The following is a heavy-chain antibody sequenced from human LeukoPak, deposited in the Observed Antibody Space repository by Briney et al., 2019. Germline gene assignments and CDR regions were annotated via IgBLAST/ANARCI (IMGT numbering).Heavy chain of an antibody. Sequence: SETLSLTCTVSGGSISSGGYYWSWIRQHPEKGLEWIGYLYSVGSTYYNPSLKSRVTISVDTSKSQVSLKLPSVTAADTAVYYGARDSRGDYWYLVLWARGTRVTV. CDR1: GGSISSGGYY. J-gene: IGHJ2*01. CDR3: ARDSRGDYWYLVL. CDR2: LYSVGST. D-gene: IGHD2-21*01. V-gene: IGHV4-31*03.